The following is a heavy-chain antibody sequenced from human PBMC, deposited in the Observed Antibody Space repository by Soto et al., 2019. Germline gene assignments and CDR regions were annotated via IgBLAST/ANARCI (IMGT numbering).Heavy chain of an antibody. V-gene: IGHV3-30*18. CDR3: AKERDTRSSSCFDS. D-gene: IGHD5-18*01. J-gene: IGHJ4*02. Sequence: PWGSLRLSCAASRFAFSNYGMRFFRQSPCKWLEWVAVISHDGTVKYYADSVKGRFTISRDNFQNTLDLQMDSLRAEDTAVYYRAKERDTRSSSCFDSWGQGTLVTVSS. CDR2: ISHDGTVK. CDR1: RFAFSNYG.